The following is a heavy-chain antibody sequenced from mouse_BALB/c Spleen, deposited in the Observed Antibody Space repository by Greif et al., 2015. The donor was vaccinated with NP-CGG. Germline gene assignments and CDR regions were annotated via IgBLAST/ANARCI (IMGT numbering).Heavy chain of an antibody. D-gene: IGHD2-14*01. V-gene: IGHV1-7*01. J-gene: IGHJ1*01. Sequence: VQLQQSGAELAKPGASVKMSCKASGYTFTSYWMHWVKQRPGQGLEWIGYINPSTGYTEYNQKFKDKATLTADKSTSTAYMQLSSLTSEDSAVYYCANMGAYYRYEGYFDVWDAGTTVTVSS. CDR2: INPSTGYT. CDR1: GYTFTSYW. CDR3: ANMGAYYRYEGYFDV.